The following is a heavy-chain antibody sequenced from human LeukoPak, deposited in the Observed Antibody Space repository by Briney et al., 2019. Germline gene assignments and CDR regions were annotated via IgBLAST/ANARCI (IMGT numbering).Heavy chain of an antibody. J-gene: IGHJ4*02. CDR1: GFTFSGSA. CDR2: IRTKAISYAT. D-gene: IGHD5-18*01. CDR3: TRLEGTAIANDY. Sequence: GGSLRLSCAASGFTFSGSAIHWVRQASGKGLEWVGRIRTKAISYATGYAASVNGRFTISRDDSKNTAYLQMSSLKTEDTAVYYCTRLEGTAIANDYWGQGTLVTVSS. V-gene: IGHV3-73*01.